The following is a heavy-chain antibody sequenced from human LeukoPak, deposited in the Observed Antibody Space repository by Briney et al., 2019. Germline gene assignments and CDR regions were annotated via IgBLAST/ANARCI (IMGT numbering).Heavy chain of an antibody. D-gene: IGHD3-3*01. J-gene: IGHJ3*02. CDR3: ARFDADFVDAFDI. CDR2: IYYSGST. Sequence: PSETLSLTCTVSGGSISSGGYYWSWLRQHPGTGLEWIGYIYYSGSTYYNPSLKSRVTISVDASKNQFSLKLSSVTAADTAAYYCARFDADFVDAFDIWGQGTMVTVSS. CDR1: GGSISSGGYY. V-gene: IGHV4-31*03.